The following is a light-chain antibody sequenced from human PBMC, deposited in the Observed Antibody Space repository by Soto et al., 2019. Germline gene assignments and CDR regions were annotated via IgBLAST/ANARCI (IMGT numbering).Light chain of an antibody. CDR2: DVS. CDR1: TSDVGGYNS. CDR3: SSRTSTSTGV. Sequence: QSVLTQPASVSGSPGQSITISCTGTTSDVGGYNSVSWYQQHPGKAPELMIYDVSNRPSGISYRFSGSKSGNTASLTISGLQAEDEADYYCSSRTSTSTGVFGTGTKVTVL. V-gene: IGLV2-14*01. J-gene: IGLJ1*01.